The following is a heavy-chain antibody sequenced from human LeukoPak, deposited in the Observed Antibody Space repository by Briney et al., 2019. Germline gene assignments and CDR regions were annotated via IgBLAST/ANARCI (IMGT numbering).Heavy chain of an antibody. CDR2: IQYDGSNK. J-gene: IGHJ4*02. V-gene: IGHV3-30*02. Sequence: GGSLRLSCAASGFTFSSYGTHWVRQAPGKGLEWVAFIQYDGSNKYYTDSVKGRFTISRDNSRNTMYVQMNSLRPEDTAVYYCAKDSAVVAATPENYFDYWGQGTLVTVSS. D-gene: IGHD2-15*01. CDR3: AKDSAVVAATPENYFDY. CDR1: GFTFSSYG.